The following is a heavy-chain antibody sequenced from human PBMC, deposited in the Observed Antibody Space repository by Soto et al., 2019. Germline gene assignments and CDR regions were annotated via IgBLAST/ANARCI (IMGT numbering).Heavy chain of an antibody. V-gene: IGHV1-3*05. CDR2: INAGNGNT. CDR3: ARSIVVVTALEY. Sequence: QVQLVQSGAEEKKPGASVKASCKASGYTFTSYAMHCVRQAPGQRLEWMGWINAGNGNTNSSQKFQARVTITRDTSASTAYMELSRLRSEDTTLYYCARSIVVVTALEYWLQGTLVTLSS. D-gene: IGHD2-21*02. J-gene: IGHJ4*02. CDR1: GYTFTSYA.